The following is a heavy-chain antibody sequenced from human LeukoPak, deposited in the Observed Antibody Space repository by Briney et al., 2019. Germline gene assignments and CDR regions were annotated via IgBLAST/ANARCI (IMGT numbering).Heavy chain of an antibody. Sequence: GGSLRLSCAASGFTFDDYAMHWVRQAPGRGLEWVSGISWNSGSIGYADSVKGRFTISRDNAKNSLYLQMNSLRAEDTAVYYCARLCRNSYYDFWSGYYKIYYYYYYMDVWGKGTTVTVSS. D-gene: IGHD3-3*01. CDR3: ARLCRNSYYDFWSGYYKIYYYYYYMDV. CDR2: ISWNSGSI. V-gene: IGHV3-9*01. J-gene: IGHJ6*03. CDR1: GFTFDDYA.